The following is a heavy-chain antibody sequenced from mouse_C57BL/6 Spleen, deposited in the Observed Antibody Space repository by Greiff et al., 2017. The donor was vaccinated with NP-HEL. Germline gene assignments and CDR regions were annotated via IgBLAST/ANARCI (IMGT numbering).Heavy chain of an antibody. CDR2: INPNNGGT. CDR1: GYTFTDYY. Sequence: EVQLQQSGPELVKPGASVKISCKASGYTFTDYYMNWVKQSHGKSLEWIGDINPNNGGTSYNQKFKGKATLTVDKSSSTAYMELRSLTSEDSAVYYCARCAEWDYFDYWGQGTTLTVSS. CDR3: ARCAEWDYFDY. J-gene: IGHJ2*01. D-gene: IGHD1-3*01. V-gene: IGHV1-26*01.